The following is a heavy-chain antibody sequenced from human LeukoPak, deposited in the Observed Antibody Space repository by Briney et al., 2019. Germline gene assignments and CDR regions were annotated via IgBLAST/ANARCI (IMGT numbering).Heavy chain of an antibody. CDR3: ARVHTHPYFDY. CDR2: IYYSGST. CDR1: GGSISSSSYY. D-gene: IGHD2-2*02. J-gene: IGHJ4*02. Sequence: SETLSPTCTVSGGSISSSSYYWGWIRQPPGKGLEWIGSIYYSGSTYYNPSLKSRVTISVDTSKNQFSLKLSSVTAADTAVYYCARVHTHPYFDYWGQGTLVTVSS. V-gene: IGHV4-39*07.